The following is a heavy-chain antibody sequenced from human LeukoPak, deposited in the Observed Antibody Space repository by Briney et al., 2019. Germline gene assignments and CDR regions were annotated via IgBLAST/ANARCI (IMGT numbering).Heavy chain of an antibody. J-gene: IGHJ4*02. CDR1: GFTFSSYG. CDR3: ARQGMVKWLRKYYFDY. CDR2: IRYDGSNK. D-gene: IGHD5-12*01. Sequence: GGSLRLSCAASGFTFSSYGMHWVRQAPGKGLEWVAFIRYDGSNKYYADSVKGRFTISRDNSKNTLYLQMNSLRAEDTAVYYCARQGMVKWLRKYYFDYWGQGTLVTVSS. V-gene: IGHV3-30*02.